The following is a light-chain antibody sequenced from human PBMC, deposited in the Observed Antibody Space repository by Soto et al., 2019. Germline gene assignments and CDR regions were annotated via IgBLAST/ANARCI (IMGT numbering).Light chain of an antibody. CDR3: CSYAGSQTWV. Sequence: QSALTQPASVSGSPGQSVTISCTGTSSDVGNYNHVSWYQQHPGKAPKLMIYEATQRPSGVSNRFSASKSGNTASLTISGLQAEDESYYYCCSYAGSQTWVFGGGTKLTVL. J-gene: IGLJ3*02. V-gene: IGLV2-23*01. CDR2: EAT. CDR1: SSDVGNYNH.